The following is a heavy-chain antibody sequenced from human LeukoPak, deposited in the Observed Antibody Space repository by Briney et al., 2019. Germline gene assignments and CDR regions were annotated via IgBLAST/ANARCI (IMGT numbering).Heavy chain of an antibody. V-gene: IGHV1-2*02. CDR2: INPNSGGT. J-gene: IGHJ5*02. Sequence: ASVKVSCKASGYTFTGYYMHWVRQAPGQGLEWMGWINPNSGGTNYAQKFQGRVTMTRDTSISTAYMELSRLRSDDTAVYYCARGRNWNGQNWFDPWGQGTLVTVSS. D-gene: IGHD1-1*01. CDR1: GYTFTGYY. CDR3: ARGRNWNGQNWFDP.